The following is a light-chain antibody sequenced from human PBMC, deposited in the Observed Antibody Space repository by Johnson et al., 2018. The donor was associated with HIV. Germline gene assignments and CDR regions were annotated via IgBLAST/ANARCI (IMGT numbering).Light chain of an antibody. V-gene: IGLV1-51*02. J-gene: IGLJ1*01. Sequence: QLVLTQPPSVSAAPGQKVTISCSGSTSNIGNNFVSWYQHLPGTAPKLLIYENNKRPSGIPDRFSGSKSGTSATLGITGLQTGDEADYYCGTWDSSLSAGGVFGTGTKVTVL. CDR2: ENN. CDR3: GTWDSSLSAGGV. CDR1: TSNIGNNF.